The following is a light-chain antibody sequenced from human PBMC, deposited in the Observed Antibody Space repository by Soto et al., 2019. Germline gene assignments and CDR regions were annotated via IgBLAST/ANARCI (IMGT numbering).Light chain of an antibody. V-gene: IGLV1-44*01. CDR3: AAWDDRLNAVV. CDR1: SSNVGRNT. CDR2: SNN. J-gene: IGLJ2*01. Sequence: QSVLTQPPSASGTPGQRVTISCSGSSSNVGRNTVNWYQQLPGTAPKLLIYSNNQRPSGVPDRFSGSKSGTSASLAISGLQSEDEADYYCAAWDDRLNAVVFGGGTKLTVL.